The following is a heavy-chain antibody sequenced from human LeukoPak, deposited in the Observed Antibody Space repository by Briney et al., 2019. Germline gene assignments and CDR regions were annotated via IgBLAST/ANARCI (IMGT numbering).Heavy chain of an antibody. CDR1: GGSISSYY. V-gene: IGHV4-59*01. CDR3: ARDHRVTIFGAGWFDP. J-gene: IGHJ5*02. D-gene: IGHD3-3*01. Sequence: SETLSLTCTVSGGSISSYYWSWIRQPPGKGLEWIGYIYYSGSTNYNPSLKSRVTISVDTSKNQFSLKLSSVTAADTAVYYCARDHRVTIFGAGWFDPWGQGTLVTVSS. CDR2: IYYSGST.